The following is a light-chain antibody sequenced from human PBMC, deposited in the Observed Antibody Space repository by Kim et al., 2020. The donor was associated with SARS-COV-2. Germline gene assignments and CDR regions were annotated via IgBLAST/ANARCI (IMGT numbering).Light chain of an antibody. V-gene: IGKV3-20*01. Sequence: EIVLKQSPGTLSLSPGERVTLSCRTSQSIDYRYIVWFQQKVGQAPRLLIYGASDVATGTPDRFSGSGSGTDFTLTISRLEPEDFAAYYCLDYGDSPWTFGRGTKVDIK. J-gene: IGKJ1*01. CDR1: QSIDYRY. CDR3: LDYGDSPWT. CDR2: GAS.